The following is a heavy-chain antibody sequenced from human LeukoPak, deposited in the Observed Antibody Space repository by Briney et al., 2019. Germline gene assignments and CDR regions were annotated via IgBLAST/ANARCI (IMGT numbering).Heavy chain of an antibody. Sequence: SETLSLTCAVYGGSFSGDYWSWIRQPPGKGLEWIGYIYYSGSTNYNPSLKSRVTISVDTSKNQFSLKLSSVTAADTAVYYCAIAAAGTFDPWGQGTLVTVSS. CDR2: IYYSGST. D-gene: IGHD6-13*01. CDR1: GGSFSGDY. V-gene: IGHV4-59*01. CDR3: AIAAAGTFDP. J-gene: IGHJ5*02.